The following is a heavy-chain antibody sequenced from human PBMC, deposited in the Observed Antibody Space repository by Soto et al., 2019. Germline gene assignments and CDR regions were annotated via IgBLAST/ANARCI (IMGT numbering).Heavy chain of an antibody. CDR1: GYTFTSYG. CDR3: ARSLSGYITHFDY. Sequence: QVQLVQSGAEVKKPGASVKVSCKASGYTFTSYGISWVRQAPGQGFKWMGWISAYNGHTNYAQKLQGRVTMTTDTSTSTAYRELRSLRSDDTAVYYCARSLSGYITHFDYWGQGTRVTVSS. D-gene: IGHD3-22*01. J-gene: IGHJ4*02. CDR2: ISAYNGHT. V-gene: IGHV1-18*01.